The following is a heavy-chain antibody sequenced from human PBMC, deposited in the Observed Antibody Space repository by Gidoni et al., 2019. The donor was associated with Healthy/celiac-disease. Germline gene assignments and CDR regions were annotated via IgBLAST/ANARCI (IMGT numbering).Heavy chain of an antibody. V-gene: IGHV4-39*01. D-gene: IGHD1-26*01. CDR2: IYYSGST. J-gene: IGHJ4*02. Sequence: QLQLQESGPGLVTPSETLSLTCTVSGGSISSSSYYWGWIRQPPRKGLEWIGSIYYSGSTYYNPSLKSRVTISVDTSKNQFSLKLSSVTAADTAVYYCASERALQYSGSYYYHYWGQGTLVTVSS. CDR3: ASERALQYSGSYYYHY. CDR1: GGSISSSSYY.